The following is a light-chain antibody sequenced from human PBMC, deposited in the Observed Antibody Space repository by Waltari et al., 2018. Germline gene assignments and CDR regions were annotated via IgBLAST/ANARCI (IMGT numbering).Light chain of an antibody. CDR2: WAS. J-gene: IGKJ3*01. Sequence: LVTQSPDSLSVSLGEWATINCKAIMSVLYRSSNKNFLAWYQQKPGQPPKLLIYWASTRESGVPDRFSGSGSGTDFTLTISSLQAEDVAVYYCQQYYSTIFTCGPGTKVDIK. V-gene: IGKV4-1*01. CDR3: QQYYSTIFT. CDR1: MSVLYRSSNKNF.